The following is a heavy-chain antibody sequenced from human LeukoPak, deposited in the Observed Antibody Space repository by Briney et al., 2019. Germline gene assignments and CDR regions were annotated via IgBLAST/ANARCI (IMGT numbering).Heavy chain of an antibody. CDR3: ARHESSGGSPQWFDP. Sequence: GESLKISCKGSGHSFTSYWIGWVRQMPGKGLEWMGIIYPGDSDTRYSPSFQGQVTISADKSISTAYLQWSSLKASDTAMYYCARHESSGGSPQWFDPWGQGTLVTVSS. CDR2: IYPGDSDT. V-gene: IGHV5-51*01. CDR1: GHSFTSYW. D-gene: IGHD2-15*01. J-gene: IGHJ5*02.